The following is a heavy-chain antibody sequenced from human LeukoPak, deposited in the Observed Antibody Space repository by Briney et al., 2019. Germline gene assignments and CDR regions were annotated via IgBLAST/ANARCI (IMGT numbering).Heavy chain of an antibody. CDR3: TRPTIAVAGTGWIDAFDI. CDR2: ISGSGDST. J-gene: IGHJ3*02. D-gene: IGHD6-19*01. CDR1: GFTFSSYA. Sequence: GGSLRLSCAASGFTFSSYAMSWVRQAPGEGLEWVSAISGSGDSTDYADSVKGRFTISRDDSKNTLYLQMHSLRAEDTAVYYCTRPTIAVAGTGWIDAFDIWGQGTMVTVSS. V-gene: IGHV3-23*01.